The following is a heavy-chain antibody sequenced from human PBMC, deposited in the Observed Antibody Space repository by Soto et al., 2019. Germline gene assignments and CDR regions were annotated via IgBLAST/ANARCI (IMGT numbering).Heavy chain of an antibody. CDR2: IIPIFGTA. J-gene: IGHJ4*02. CDR1: GGTFSSYA. Sequence: SVKVSCKASGGTFSSYAISWVRQAPGQGLEWMGGIIPIFGTANYAQKFQGRVTITADKSTSTAYMELSSLGSEDTAVYYCGRPNYYDSSGYYYMFDYWGQGTLVTVS. D-gene: IGHD3-22*01. V-gene: IGHV1-69*06. CDR3: GRPNYYDSSGYYYMFDY.